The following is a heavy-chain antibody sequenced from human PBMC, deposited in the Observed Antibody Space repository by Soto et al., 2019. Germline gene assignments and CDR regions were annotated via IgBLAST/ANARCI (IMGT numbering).Heavy chain of an antibody. CDR2: XNXXNXXX. D-gene: IGHD6-19*01. V-gene: IGHV1-2*02. J-gene: IGHJ4*02. Sequence: ASVKVSCKASGYTFTDYYIHWVRQAPGQGLEXMGXXNXXNXXXXXAXXLQDRVAWTRDTSISTAYMELTRLRSDETAIYYCAKARAVRLEVCDSWGQGALVTVSS. CDR1: GYTFTDYY. CDR3: AKARAVRLEVCDS.